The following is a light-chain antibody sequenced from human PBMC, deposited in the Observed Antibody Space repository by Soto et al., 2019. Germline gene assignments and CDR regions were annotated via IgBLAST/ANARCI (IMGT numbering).Light chain of an antibody. CDR3: QQYNNYST. CDR2: DAS. J-gene: IGKJ5*01. V-gene: IGKV1-5*01. CDR1: QSISRW. Sequence: DIQMTQSPSTLSASVGYRVSITCRASQSISRWLAWYQQKPGKAPKALIYDASTLRSGVPSRFSGGGSGTEFTLTISSLQPDDFATYYCQQYNNYSTFGQGTRLEIK.